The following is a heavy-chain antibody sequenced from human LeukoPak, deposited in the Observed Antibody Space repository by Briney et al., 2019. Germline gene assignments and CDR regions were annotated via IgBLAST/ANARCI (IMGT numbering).Heavy chain of an antibody. CDR3: ARSGTKTNGFDY. Sequence: SETLSLTCTVPGGSTSSYYWNWIRQPPGKGLEWIGYIYYTGSIDYSPSLQSRVTISLDTSRNQFSLRLSSVTAADTAMYYCARSGTKTNGFDYWGQGILVTVSS. CDR2: IYYTGSI. J-gene: IGHJ4*02. V-gene: IGHV4-59*01. CDR1: GGSTSSYY. D-gene: IGHD2-8*01.